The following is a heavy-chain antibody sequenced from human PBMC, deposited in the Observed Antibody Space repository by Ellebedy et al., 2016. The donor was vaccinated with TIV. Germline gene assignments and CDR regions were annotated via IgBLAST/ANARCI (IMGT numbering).Heavy chain of an antibody. CDR2: ITGSATDT. D-gene: IGHD2-2*01. CDR1: GFSFRSYA. J-gene: IGHJ4*02. Sequence: GGSLRLXXAASGFSFRSYAMAWVRQAPGKGLEWVSGITGSATDTYYADSVKGRFTISRDNSKNTLSLQMNSLRPEDTATYYCAKGSSTTYYHYWGQGTLVIVPS. CDR3: AKGSSTTYYHY. V-gene: IGHV3-23*01.